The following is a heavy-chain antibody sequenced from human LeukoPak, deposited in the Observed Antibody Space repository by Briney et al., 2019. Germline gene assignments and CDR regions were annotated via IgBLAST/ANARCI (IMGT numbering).Heavy chain of an antibody. D-gene: IGHD2-2*01. CDR3: ARERKSSTSMDY. CDR2: INTDGSTI. CDR1: GFTFSSYW. V-gene: IGHV3-74*01. J-gene: IGHJ4*02. Sequence: PGGSLRLSYAPSGFTFSSYWMHWVRHAPGKGLVWVSRINTDGSTITYADSVKGRFTISRDNAKNTLYLQMNSLRGEDTAVYFCARERKSSTSMDYWGQGTLVTVSS.